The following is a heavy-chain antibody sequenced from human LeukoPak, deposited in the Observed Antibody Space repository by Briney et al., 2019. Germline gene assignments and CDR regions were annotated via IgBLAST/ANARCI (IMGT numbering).Heavy chain of an antibody. CDR2: IYNSGST. V-gene: IGHV4-34*01. J-gene: IGHJ4*02. CDR3: VRAYDY. Sequence: SETLSLTCAVYGGSFSGSNWRWIRQPPGKGLEWIGEIYNSGSTIYNPSLKSRVTISVDTSKNQFSLSLISVTAADTAVYYCVRAYDYWGQGTLVTVSS. CDR1: GGSFSGSN.